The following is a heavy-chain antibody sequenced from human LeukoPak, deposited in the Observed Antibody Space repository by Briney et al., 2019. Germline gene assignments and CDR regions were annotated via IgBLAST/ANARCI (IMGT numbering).Heavy chain of an antibody. CDR3: AKDHYDHFPAIDY. CDR2: ISYDGSNK. D-gene: IGHD3-3*01. V-gene: IGHV3-30*18. J-gene: IGHJ4*02. Sequence: AGSLRLSCAASGFTFSSYGMHWVRQAPGKGLEWVAVISYDGSNKYYADSVKGRFTTSRDNSKNTLYLQMNSLRAEDTAVYYCAKDHYDHFPAIDYWGQGTLVTVSS. CDR1: GFTFSSYG.